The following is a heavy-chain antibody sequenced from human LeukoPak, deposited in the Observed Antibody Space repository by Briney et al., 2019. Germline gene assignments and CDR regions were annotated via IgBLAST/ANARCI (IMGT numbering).Heavy chain of an antibody. CDR1: GFTFDDYA. CDR3: ANDYGSGKFDY. J-gene: IGHJ4*02. D-gene: IGHD3-10*01. Sequence: PGGSLRLSCAASGFTFDDYAMHWVRQAPGKGLEWVSGISWNSGSIGYADSVKGRFTISRDNAKNSLYLQMNSLRAEDTAVYYCANDYGSGKFDYWGQGTLVTVSS. CDR2: ISWNSGSI. V-gene: IGHV3-9*01.